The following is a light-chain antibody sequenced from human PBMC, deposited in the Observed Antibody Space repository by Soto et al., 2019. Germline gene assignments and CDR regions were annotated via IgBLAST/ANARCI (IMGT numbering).Light chain of an antibody. Sequence: QSALTQPASVSGSPGQSITISCTGTSSDVGGYNYVSWYQQHPGKAPKLMIYEVSNRPSGVSNRFCGSKSGNTASLTISGLQAEDEADYYCSSYTSSSTLLVFGGRTKLTVL. CDR3: SSYTSSSTLLV. CDR1: SSDVGGYNY. CDR2: EVS. V-gene: IGLV2-14*01. J-gene: IGLJ2*01.